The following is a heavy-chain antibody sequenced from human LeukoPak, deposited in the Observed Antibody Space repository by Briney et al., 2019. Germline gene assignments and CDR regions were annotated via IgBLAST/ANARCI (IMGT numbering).Heavy chain of an antibody. CDR1: GGSFSGYY. D-gene: IGHD3-10*01. J-gene: IGHJ6*03. Sequence: SETLSLTCAVYGGSFSGYYWSWIRQPPGKGLEWIGEINHSGSTNYNPSLKSRVTISVDTSKNQFSLKLSSVTAADTAVYYCARLYGSGSYYRGPYYYYYMDVWGKGTTVTISS. CDR2: INHSGST. V-gene: IGHV4-34*01. CDR3: ARLYGSGSYYRGPYYYYYMDV.